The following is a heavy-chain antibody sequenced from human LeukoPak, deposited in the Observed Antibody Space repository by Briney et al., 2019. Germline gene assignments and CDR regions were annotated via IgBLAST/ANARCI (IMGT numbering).Heavy chain of an antibody. D-gene: IGHD3-10*01. CDR3: ARGYGSAHGGAFDI. CDR2: INTNSGST. J-gene: IGHJ3*02. Sequence: ASVKVSCKASGYTFTGYYIHWVRQAPGQGLECMGRINTNSGSTNFAQKFQGRVTMTRDTSISTGYMGLSRLRSDDTAAYYCARGYGSAHGGAFDIWGQGTMVTVSS. V-gene: IGHV1-2*06. CDR1: GYTFTGYY.